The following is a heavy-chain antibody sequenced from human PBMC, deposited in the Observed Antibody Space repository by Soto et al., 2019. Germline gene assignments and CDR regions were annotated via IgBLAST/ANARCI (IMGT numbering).Heavy chain of an antibody. CDR2: INWNGGST. V-gene: IGHV3-20*01. D-gene: IGHD1-1*01. CDR1: GFTFDDYG. J-gene: IGHJ3*02. CDR3: ARDSWPAEHGAFDI. Sequence: GGSLRLSCAASGFTFDDYGMSWVRQAPGKGLEWVSGINWNGGSTGYADSVKGRFTISRDNAKNSLYLQMNSLRAEDTALYHCARDSWPAEHGAFDIWGQGTMVTVSS.